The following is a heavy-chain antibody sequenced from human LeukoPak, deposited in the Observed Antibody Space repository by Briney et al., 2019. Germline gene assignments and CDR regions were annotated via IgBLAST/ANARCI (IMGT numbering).Heavy chain of an antibody. CDR1: GDSISLSFYY. J-gene: IGHJ4*02. CDR3: ARGTLYRGWSYYLDF. D-gene: IGHD6-19*01. CDR2: VYYSGTT. Sequence: PSETLSLTCSVSGDSISLSFYYWGWIRQPPGKALEWIGSVYYSGTTSYNPSLKSRVTISVDMGKNHFSLRLRSVTAADTAMYYCARGTLYRGWSYYLDFWGQGSQVTVSS. V-gene: IGHV4-39*07.